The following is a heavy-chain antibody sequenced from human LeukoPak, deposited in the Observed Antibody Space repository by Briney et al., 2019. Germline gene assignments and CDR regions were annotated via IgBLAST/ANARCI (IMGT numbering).Heavy chain of an antibody. Sequence: PGGSLRLSCAASGFTFSSYAMHWVRQAPGKGLEWVAVIPYDGSNKYYADSVKGRFTISRDNSKNTLYLQMNSLRTEDTAVYYCARGIPVSGLVDYWGQGTLVTVSS. J-gene: IGHJ4*02. CDR1: GFTFSSYA. D-gene: IGHD6-19*01. CDR3: ARGIPVSGLVDY. V-gene: IGHV3-30-3*01. CDR2: IPYDGSNK.